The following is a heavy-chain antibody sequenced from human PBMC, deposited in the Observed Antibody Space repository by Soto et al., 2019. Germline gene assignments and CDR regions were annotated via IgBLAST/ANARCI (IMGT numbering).Heavy chain of an antibody. CDR2: IYDSGST. CDR1: GGSISSGGYS. Sequence: QLQLQESGSGLVKPSQTLSLTCAVSGGSISSGGYSWSWIRQPPGKGLEWIGYIYDSGSTYYNPSLKSRLTISVDRSKKQFSLKLSAVTAADTAVYYCARGQVVAAQHWGQGTLVTVSS. CDR3: ARGQVVAAQH. V-gene: IGHV4-30-2*01. J-gene: IGHJ4*02. D-gene: IGHD2-15*01.